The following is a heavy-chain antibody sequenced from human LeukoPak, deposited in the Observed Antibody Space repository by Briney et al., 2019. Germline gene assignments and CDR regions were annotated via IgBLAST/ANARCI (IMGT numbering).Heavy chain of an antibody. CDR3: AATTVTTWGYFQH. V-gene: IGHV4-59*08. J-gene: IGHJ1*01. CDR2: IYYSGST. Sequence: PSETLSLTCTVSGGSISSYYWSWIRQPPGKGLEWIGYIYYSGSTNYNPSLKSRVTISVDTSKNQFSLKLSSVTAADTAVYYCAATTVTTWGYFQHWGRGTLVTVSS. CDR1: GGSISSYY. D-gene: IGHD4-17*01.